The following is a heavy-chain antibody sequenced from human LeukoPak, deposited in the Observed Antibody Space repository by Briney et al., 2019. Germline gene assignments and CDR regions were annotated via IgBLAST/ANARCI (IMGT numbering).Heavy chain of an antibody. J-gene: IGHJ4*02. CDR2: ITRSSSTI. Sequence: GGSLRLSCAASGFTFNSYSMNWVRQAPGKGLEWISYITRSSSTIYYADSVKGRFTISRDNAKNSLYLQMNSLRAEDTAMYYCARGWNSDYFDYWGQGTLVTVSS. D-gene: IGHD1-7*01. V-gene: IGHV3-48*04. CDR3: ARGWNSDYFDY. CDR1: GFTFNSYS.